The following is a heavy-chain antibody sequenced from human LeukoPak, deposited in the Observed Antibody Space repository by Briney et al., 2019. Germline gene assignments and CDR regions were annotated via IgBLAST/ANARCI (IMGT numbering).Heavy chain of an antibody. CDR3: ARADCSGGSCYYYFDY. Sequence: ASVKVSCKASGYTFTDYYMHWVRQAPGQGLEWMGWINPNSGGTNYAQKFQGRVTMTRDTSISTAYMELSRLRSDDTAVYYCARADCSGGSCYYYFDYWGQGTLVTVSS. V-gene: IGHV1-2*02. CDR1: GYTFTDYY. D-gene: IGHD2-15*01. J-gene: IGHJ4*02. CDR2: INPNSGGT.